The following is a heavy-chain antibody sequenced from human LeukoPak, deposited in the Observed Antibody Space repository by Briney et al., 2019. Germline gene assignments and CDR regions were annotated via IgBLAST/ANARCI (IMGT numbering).Heavy chain of an antibody. J-gene: IGHJ2*01. CDR2: INAGNGNT. CDR1: GYTFTSYA. CDR3: ARDQRLYYGSGSYNPWYFDL. V-gene: IGHV1-3*01. Sequence: ASVKVSCKASGYTFTSYAMHWVRQAPGQRLEWMGWINAGNGNTKYSQKFQGRVTITRDTSASTAYMELSSLRSEGTAVYYCARDQRLYYGSGSYNPWYFDLWGRGTLVTVSS. D-gene: IGHD3-10*01.